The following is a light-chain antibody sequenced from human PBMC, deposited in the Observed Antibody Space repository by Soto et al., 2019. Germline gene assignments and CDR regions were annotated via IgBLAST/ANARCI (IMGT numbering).Light chain of an antibody. Sequence: EIVLTQSPATLSLSPGERATLSCGASQSVTNNYLAWYQQKPGLAPRLLIYDASNRATDIPDRFSGSGSGTDFTLTISRLEPEDFAVYYCQQYDNLITFGGGTKVEIK. V-gene: IGKV3D-20*01. J-gene: IGKJ4*01. CDR2: DAS. CDR1: QSVTNNY. CDR3: QQYDNLIT.